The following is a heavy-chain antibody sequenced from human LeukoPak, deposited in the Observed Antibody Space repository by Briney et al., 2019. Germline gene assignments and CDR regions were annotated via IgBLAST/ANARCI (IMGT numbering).Heavy chain of an antibody. CDR1: GFTFSSYA. D-gene: IGHD2-21*02. CDR2: ISGSGGST. J-gene: IGHJ4*02. CDR3: AKGKHGDHVGGAGFDY. V-gene: IGHV3-23*01. Sequence: GGSLRLSCAASGFTFSSYAMSWVRQAPGKGLEWVSAISGSGGSTYYADSVKGRFTISRDNSKNTLYLQMNSLRAEDTAVYYCAKGKHGDHVGGAGFDYWGQGPLVTVTS.